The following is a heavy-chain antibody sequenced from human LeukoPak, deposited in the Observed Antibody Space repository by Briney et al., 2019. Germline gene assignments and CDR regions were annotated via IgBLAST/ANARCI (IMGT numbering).Heavy chain of an antibody. D-gene: IGHD3-16*01. V-gene: IGHV3-33*01. CDR2: IWFDGSNK. CDR3: ARAVGPFDY. J-gene: IGHJ4*02. Sequence: GRSLRLSCAASGFTFSTYGMHWVRQAPGKGLEWVAVIWFDGSNKYYADSVKGRFTISRDNSKDTLYLQMNSLRAEDTALYYCARAVGPFDYWGQGTVVTVSS. CDR1: GFTFSTYG.